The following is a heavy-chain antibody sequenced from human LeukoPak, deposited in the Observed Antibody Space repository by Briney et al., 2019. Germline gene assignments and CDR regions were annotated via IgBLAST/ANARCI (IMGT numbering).Heavy chain of an antibody. CDR2: ISGTGDRT. Sequence: GGTLRLSCAASGFTFSSYGMSWVRQAPGKGLEWVSAISGTGDRTYYADFVKGRFTISRDNSKNTLYMQMNSLRAEDTAVYYCAKAYYYDSSGYYAYDGFDIWGQGTMVTVSS. D-gene: IGHD3-22*01. J-gene: IGHJ3*02. CDR1: GFTFSSYG. V-gene: IGHV3-23*01. CDR3: AKAYYYDSSGYYAYDGFDI.